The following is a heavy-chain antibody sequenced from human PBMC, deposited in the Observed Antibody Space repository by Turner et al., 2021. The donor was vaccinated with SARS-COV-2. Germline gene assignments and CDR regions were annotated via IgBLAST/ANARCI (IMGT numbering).Heavy chain of an antibody. V-gene: IGHV4-39*01. D-gene: IGHD5-18*01. J-gene: IGHJ6*02. CDR2: IFYSGST. CDR1: GGSISSSSYY. CDR3: ARLMDTAMDYYGMDV. Sequence: QLQLQESGPGLVKPSATLSLTCPVSGGSISSSSYYWGWIRQPPGKGLEWIGNIFYSGSTYDNPSLKSRVTISVDTSKNQFSLKMSSVTAADTAVYYCARLMDTAMDYYGMDVWGQGTTVTVSS.